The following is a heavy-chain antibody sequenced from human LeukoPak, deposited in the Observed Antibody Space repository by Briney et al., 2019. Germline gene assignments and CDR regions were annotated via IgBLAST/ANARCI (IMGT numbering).Heavy chain of an antibody. CDR2: IYYSGST. J-gene: IGHJ4*02. V-gene: IGHV4-61*01. CDR3: ARANSYYYGSGEVFEFDY. CDR1: GGSVSSGSYY. Sequence: SETLSLTCTVSGGSVSSGSYYWSWIRQPPGKGLEWIGYIYYSGSTNYNPSLKSRVTISVDTSKNQFSLKLSSVTAADTAVYYCARANSYYYGSGEVFEFDYWGQGTLVTVSS. D-gene: IGHD3-10*01.